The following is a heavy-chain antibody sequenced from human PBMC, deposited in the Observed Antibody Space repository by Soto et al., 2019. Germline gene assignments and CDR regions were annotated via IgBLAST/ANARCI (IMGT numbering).Heavy chain of an antibody. V-gene: IGHV4-61*01. CDR1: GASARSGSNF. CDR3: ARQRVTTAHYYFDY. J-gene: IGHJ4*02. D-gene: IGHD3-10*01. CDR2: IPDVGST. Sequence: SLSLTCAVSGASARSGSNFWTWVRPPPGKGLEWVGDIPDVGSTGYNRSLKRRVTTSSHTTKYHLSLNLSSVTAVGTAIYYCARQRVTTAHYYFDYWGQGISVTVSS.